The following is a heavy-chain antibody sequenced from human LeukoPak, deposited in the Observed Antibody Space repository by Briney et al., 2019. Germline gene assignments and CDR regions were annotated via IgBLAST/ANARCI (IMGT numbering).Heavy chain of an antibody. J-gene: IGHJ5*02. Sequence: SETLSLTCTVSGGSISSYYWSWIRQPAGKGLEWIGRIYTSGSTNYNPSLKSRVTMSVDTSKNQFSLKLSSVTAADTAVYYCARRRIVVVPAAIRGWFDPWGQGTLVTVSS. CDR3: ARRRIVVVPAAIRGWFDP. V-gene: IGHV4-4*07. CDR2: IYTSGST. CDR1: GGSISSYY. D-gene: IGHD2-2*01.